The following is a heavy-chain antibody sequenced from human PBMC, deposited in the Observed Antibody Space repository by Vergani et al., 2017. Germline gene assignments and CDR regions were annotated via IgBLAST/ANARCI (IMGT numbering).Heavy chain of an antibody. CDR3: ARWSNEKRLGS. D-gene: IGHD1-1*01. V-gene: IGHV3-33*01. CDR1: GFTFSSHG. CDR2: IWYDGSNK. J-gene: IGHJ5*01. Sequence: QVQLVESEGGVVQPGRSLTLSCVASGFTFSSHGMHWVRQAPGKGLEWVAVIWYDGSNKYYGDSVKGRFTISRDNSKNTLYLQMNSLRVEDTAVYYCARWSNEKRLGSWGQGTLVTVSS.